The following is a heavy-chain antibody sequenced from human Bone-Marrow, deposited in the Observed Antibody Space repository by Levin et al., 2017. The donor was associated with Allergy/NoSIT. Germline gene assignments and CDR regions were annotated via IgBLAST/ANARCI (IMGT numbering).Heavy chain of an antibody. J-gene: IGHJ4*02. D-gene: IGHD2-2*01. Sequence: GGSLRLSCVGSGFTITKNYLSWVRQAPGKGLEWIAVIYGGGGTYYTNSVKGRFTISREVSNNTLFLQMNSLRVDDTAMYYCVRGAAARNWGQGTLVAVSS. CDR1: GFTITKNY. CDR3: VRGAAARN. V-gene: IGHV3-66*01. CDR2: IYGGGGT.